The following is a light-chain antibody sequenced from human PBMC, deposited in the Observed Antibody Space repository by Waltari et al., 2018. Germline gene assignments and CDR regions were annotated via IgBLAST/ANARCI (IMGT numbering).Light chain of an antibody. CDR3: TTWDTSLVAIV. J-gene: IGLJ2*01. CDR1: DSNIGSNH. CDR2: END. Sequence: QSVLTQPPSVSAAPGQRVTISCSGSDSNIGSNHVSWYQQLPGTAPKLLIYENDKRPSGFPDRFSGSKFGTSVTLDISGLQTGDEADYHGTTWDTSLVAIVFGGGTKLTVL. V-gene: IGLV1-51*02.